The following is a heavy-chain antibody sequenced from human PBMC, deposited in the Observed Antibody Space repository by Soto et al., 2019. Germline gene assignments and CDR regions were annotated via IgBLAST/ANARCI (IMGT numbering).Heavy chain of an antibody. J-gene: IGHJ4*02. V-gene: IGHV4-34*01. CDR2: INHSGST. Sequence: QVQLQQWGAGLLKPSETLSLTCAVYGGSFSGYYWSWIRQPPGKGLEWIGEINHSGSTNYNPSLKSRVTIPVDTSKNQFSLKLSSVTAADTAVYYCAVAAPPGYWGQGTLVTVSS. D-gene: IGHD6-6*01. CDR3: AVAAPPGY. CDR1: GGSFSGYY.